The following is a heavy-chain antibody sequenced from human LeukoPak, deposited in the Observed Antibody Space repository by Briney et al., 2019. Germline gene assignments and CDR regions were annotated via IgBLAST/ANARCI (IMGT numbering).Heavy chain of an antibody. CDR2: IIPMFGAV. V-gene: IGHV1-69*06. CDR3: VRDYDISGPQKNFFDY. J-gene: IGHJ4*02. D-gene: IGHD3-22*01. Sequence: SVKVSCKASGYTFTSYYMHWVRQAPGQGLQWMGGIIPMFGAVNYAQKFQGRVTITADKSTGTAYMELSSLRSEDTAVYYCVRDYDISGPQKNFFDYWGQGTLVTVSS. CDR1: GYTFTSYY.